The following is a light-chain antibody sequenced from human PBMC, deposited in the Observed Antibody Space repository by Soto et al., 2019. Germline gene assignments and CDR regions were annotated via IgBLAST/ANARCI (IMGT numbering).Light chain of an antibody. V-gene: IGKV3-11*01. J-gene: IGKJ5*01. CDR3: QQRSDWPLT. Sequence: EIELTHSPATLSLSPGEIATLFCRASQSVSSYFAWYQQKPGQAPNLLIYDASNRATGIPARFSGSGSGTDFTLTISSLEPEDFAVYYCQQRSDWPLTFGQATRLEI. CDR2: DAS. CDR1: QSVSSY.